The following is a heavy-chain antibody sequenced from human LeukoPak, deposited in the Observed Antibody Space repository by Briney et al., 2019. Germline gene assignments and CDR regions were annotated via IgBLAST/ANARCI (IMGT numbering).Heavy chain of an antibody. V-gene: IGHV3-48*01. Sequence: PGGSLRLSCAASGFTFNNYNMNWVRQAPGKGLEWVSYISSSSSTIYYADSVKGRFTISRDNAKNSLYLQMNSLRAEDTAVYYCARDLQNYYGMDVWAKGPRSPSP. CDR3: ARDLQNYYGMDV. CDR2: ISSSSSTI. CDR1: GFTFNNYN. J-gene: IGHJ6*02.